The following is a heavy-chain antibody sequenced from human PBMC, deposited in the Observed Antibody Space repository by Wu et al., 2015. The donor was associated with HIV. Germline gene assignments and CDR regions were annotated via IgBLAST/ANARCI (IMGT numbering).Heavy chain of an antibody. V-gene: IGHV1-69*05. Sequence: QVQLVQSGAEVKKPGSSVKVSCKASGGTFSSYAISWVRQAPGQGLEWMGGIIPIFGTANYAQKFQGRVTITTDESTSTAYMELSSLRSEDTAVYYCARDKESYYYDSSGYLRSFRGGMDVWGQGTTVTVSS. J-gene: IGHJ6*02. CDR1: GGTFSSYA. D-gene: IGHD3-22*01. CDR3: ARDKESYYYDSSGYLRSFRGGMDV. CDR2: IIPIFGTA.